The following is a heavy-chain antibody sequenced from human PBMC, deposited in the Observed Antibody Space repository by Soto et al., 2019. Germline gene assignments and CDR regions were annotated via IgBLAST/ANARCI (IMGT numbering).Heavy chain of an antibody. CDR3: ARCAMLGELSYWFDP. CDR2: IYPGDSDT. D-gene: IGHD3-16*02. J-gene: IGHJ5*02. CDR1: GYSFTSYW. V-gene: IGHV5-51*01. Sequence: PGESLKISCKGSGYSFTSYWIGWVRQMPGKGLEWMGIIYPGDSDTRYSPSFQGQVTISADKSISTAYLQWSSLKASDTAMYYCARCAMLGELSYWFDPWGQGTLVTVSS.